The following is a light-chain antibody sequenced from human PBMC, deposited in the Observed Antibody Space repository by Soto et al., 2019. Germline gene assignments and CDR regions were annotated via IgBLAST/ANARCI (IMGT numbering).Light chain of an antibody. Sequence: VLTQSPDTLSLSPGERATLSCRASQDVGKFLVWYHQKPGLSPSLVIYEASKRATDIPDRFSGSGSGTAFTLTINRLEPEDVGFYYCQQRNIWPLTFGGGTKVELK. V-gene: IGKV3-11*01. CDR3: QQRNIWPLT. J-gene: IGKJ4*01. CDR2: EAS. CDR1: QDVGKF.